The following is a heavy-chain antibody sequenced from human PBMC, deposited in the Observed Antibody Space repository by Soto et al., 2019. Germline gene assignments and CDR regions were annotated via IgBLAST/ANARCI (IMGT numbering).Heavy chain of an antibody. CDR2: IYDRGST. CDR3: ARKPRLAAAEFDW. CDR1: GGSIGSSSYY. D-gene: IGHD6-13*01. J-gene: IGHJ4*02. V-gene: IGHV4-39*07. Sequence: SETLSLTCTVSGGSIGSSSYYWGWIRQPPGKGLEWIGSIYDRGSTYSNPSLKSRVTMSVDTAKNQFSLKLTSVTAVDTAVYYCARKPRLAAAEFDWWGQGVLVKISS.